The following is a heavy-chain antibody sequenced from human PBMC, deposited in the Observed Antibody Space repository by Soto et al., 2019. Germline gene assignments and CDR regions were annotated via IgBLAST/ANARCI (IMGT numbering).Heavy chain of an antibody. J-gene: IGHJ4*02. Sequence: VAVISYDGSNKYYADSVKGRFTISRDNSKNTLYLQMNSLRAEDTAVYYCAKDTILSTVTILDYWGQGTLVTVSS. CDR3: AKDTILSTVTILDY. V-gene: IGHV3-30*18. D-gene: IGHD4-17*01. CDR2: ISYDGSNK.